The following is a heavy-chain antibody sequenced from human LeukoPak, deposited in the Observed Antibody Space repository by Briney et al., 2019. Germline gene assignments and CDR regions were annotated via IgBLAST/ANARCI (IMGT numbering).Heavy chain of an antibody. CDR2: IKYDAGEK. V-gene: IGHV3-7*01. D-gene: IGHD6-13*01. CDR3: ARDGTAAGLYFDL. J-gene: IGHJ4*01. CDR1: GFTFSSYW. Sequence: PGGSLRLSCAASGFTFSSYWMNWVRQAPGKGLEWVASIKYDAGEKSYVDSVKGRFTISRDNAKNSLYLQMSSLRPEDTAVYYCARDGTAAGLYFDLWGQGTLVTVSS.